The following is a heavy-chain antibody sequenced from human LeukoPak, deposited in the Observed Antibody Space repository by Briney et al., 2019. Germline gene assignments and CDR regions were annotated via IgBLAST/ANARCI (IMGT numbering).Heavy chain of an antibody. CDR3: ATPDSSIGFDY. CDR1: GYTLTELS. CDR2: FYPEDGET. Sequence: GASVTVSCKVSGYTLTELSMHWVRQAPGKGLEWMGGFYPEDGETIYAQTFQGRVTMTEDTATDTAYMELSSLRSEDTAVYYCATPDSSIGFDYWGQGTLVTVSS. D-gene: IGHD5-18*01. J-gene: IGHJ4*02. V-gene: IGHV1-24*01.